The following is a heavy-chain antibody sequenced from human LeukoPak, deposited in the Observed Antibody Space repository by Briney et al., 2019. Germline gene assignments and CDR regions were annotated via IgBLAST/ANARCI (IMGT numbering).Heavy chain of an antibody. CDR1: GFTFSSYS. J-gene: IGHJ6*02. CDR3: ARDRASIPYYYYYGMDV. Sequence: GGSLRLSCAASGFTFSSYSMNWVRQAPGKGLEWVSSISSSSYIYYADSVKGRFTISRDNAKNSLYLQMNSLRAEDTAVYYCARDRASIPYYYYYGMDVWGQGTTVTVSS. D-gene: IGHD2-21*01. CDR2: ISSSSYI. V-gene: IGHV3-21*01.